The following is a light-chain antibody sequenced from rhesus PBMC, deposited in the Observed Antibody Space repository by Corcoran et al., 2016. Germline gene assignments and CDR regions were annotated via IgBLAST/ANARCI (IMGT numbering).Light chain of an antibody. Sequence: ETVVTQSPATLSLSPGERGTLPGRASESVGTSLAWYQQKPGQAPRLLSCGASSRATGIPYRFSGRGSGTDFTLTITSLQSDAFAADYCHQYSSSPYSFGQGTKVEIK. J-gene: IGKJ2*01. CDR1: ESVGTS. V-gene: IGKV3-24*04. CDR3: HQYSSSPYS. CDR2: GAS.